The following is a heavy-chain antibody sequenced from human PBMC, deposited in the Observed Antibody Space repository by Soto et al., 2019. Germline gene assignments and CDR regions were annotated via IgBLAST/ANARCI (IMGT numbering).Heavy chain of an antibody. J-gene: IGHJ4*02. Sequence: PGESLKISCKGSGYSFTSYWISWVRQMPGKGLEWMGRIDPSDSYTNYSPSFQGHVTISADKSISTAYLQWSSLKASDTAMYYCARQGLYSGSHYYSDYWGQGTLVTVSS. CDR2: IDPSDSYT. V-gene: IGHV5-10-1*01. CDR1: GYSFTSYW. D-gene: IGHD1-26*01. CDR3: ARQGLYSGSHYYSDY.